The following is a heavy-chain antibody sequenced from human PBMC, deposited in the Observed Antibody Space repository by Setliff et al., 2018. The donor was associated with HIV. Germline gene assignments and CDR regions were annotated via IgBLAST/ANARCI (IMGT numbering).Heavy chain of an antibody. J-gene: IGHJ6*03. CDR3: SRSQGIGNYYMDG. Sequence: SCAASGFTFSSYCMNWVRQAPGKGLEWISSISYGSMYIYYSDSVKGRFTISRDDAENSLFLQLDNLKDEDTAVYYCSRSQGIGNYYMDGWGTGTTVTVSS. CDR1: GFTFSSYC. V-gene: IGHV3-21*01. D-gene: IGHD2-15*01. CDR2: ISYGSMYI.